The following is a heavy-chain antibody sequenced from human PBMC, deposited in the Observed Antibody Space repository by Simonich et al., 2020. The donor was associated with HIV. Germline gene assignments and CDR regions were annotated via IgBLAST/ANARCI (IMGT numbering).Heavy chain of an antibody. D-gene: IGHD4-17*01. CDR2: ISRDGSST. J-gene: IGHJ3*01. V-gene: IGHV3-74*01. Sequence: EVQLVESGGALVQPGGSLRLSCAASGFTFSSYWMHWVRQAPGKGLVWGSRISRDGSSTSYADSVKGRFIISRDNAKNTLYLQMNSLRTEDTAVYFCYGAFDVWGQGTMVTVSS. CDR1: GFTFSSYW. CDR3: YGAFDV.